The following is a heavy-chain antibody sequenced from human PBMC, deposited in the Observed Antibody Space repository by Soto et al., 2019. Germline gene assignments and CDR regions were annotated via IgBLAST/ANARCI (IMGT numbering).Heavy chain of an antibody. V-gene: IGHV1-18*01. CDR3: ASATSIAVAGKET. J-gene: IGHJ4*02. Sequence: QVQLVQSGGEVKKPGASVKVSCKASGDTVTKYGISWVRQAPGQGHEWLGWISFYTAHTNYALKFKDRITFTTDTSTRTASMKLRSLTSDDTAVYYCASATSIAVAGKETWGQGAVVTVSS. CDR2: ISFYTAHT. D-gene: IGHD6-19*01. CDR1: GDTVTKYG.